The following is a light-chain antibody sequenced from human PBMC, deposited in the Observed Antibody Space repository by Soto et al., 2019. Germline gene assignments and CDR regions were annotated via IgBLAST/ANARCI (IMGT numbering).Light chain of an antibody. Sequence: DIQMTQSPSTLSASVGDTVTTTCRASESISIWLAWYQQKPGKAPNLLINKASSLQSEVPSRFSGSGSGTEFTLTITSLQPDDFGVYYCQQYESSSTFGQGTKVDIK. J-gene: IGKJ1*01. CDR1: ESISIW. V-gene: IGKV1-5*03. CDR3: QQYESSST. CDR2: KAS.